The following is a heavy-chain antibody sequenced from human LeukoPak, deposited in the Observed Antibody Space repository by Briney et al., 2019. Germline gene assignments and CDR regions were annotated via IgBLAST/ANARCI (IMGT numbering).Heavy chain of an antibody. J-gene: IGHJ4*02. CDR2: ISTSISYI. CDR1: GFTFSSYT. CDR3: ARDNWHSSGSAFDY. V-gene: IGHV3-21*01. D-gene: IGHD3-22*01. Sequence: GRSLRPSCAASGFTFSSYTMNWVRPAPGKGLEWVSSISTSISYINYADSVNGRYTISRDNAKNSLYLQMNSLGDEDTAVYYCARDNWHSSGSAFDYWGQGTLVTVSS.